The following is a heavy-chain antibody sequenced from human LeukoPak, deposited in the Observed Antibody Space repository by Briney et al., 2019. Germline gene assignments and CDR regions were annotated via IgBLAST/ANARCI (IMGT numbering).Heavy chain of an antibody. CDR3: ARDSPTRYVFDI. J-gene: IGHJ3*02. V-gene: IGHV4-31*03. CDR1: GGSISSGGYY. CDR2: IYYSGST. Sequence: PSETLSLTCTVSGGSISSGGYYWSWIRQHPGKGLEWIGYIYYSGSTYYNPSLKSRVTISVDTSKNQFSLKLSSVTAADTAVYYCARDSPTRYVFDIWGQGTMVTVSS.